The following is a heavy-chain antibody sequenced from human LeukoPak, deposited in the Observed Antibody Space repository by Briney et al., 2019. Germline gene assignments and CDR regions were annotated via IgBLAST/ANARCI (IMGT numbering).Heavy chain of an antibody. CDR3: ARGDSSGFYFDFDY. J-gene: IGHJ4*02. CDR2: IDPSDSYT. D-gene: IGHD3-22*01. CDR1: GYSFTSYW. Sequence: GESLKISCKGSGYSFTSYWISWVRQMPGKGLEWMGRIDPSDSYTNYSPSFQGHVTISTDKSISTAYLQWSSLKASDSAIYYCARGDSSGFYFDFDYWGQGTLLTVSS. V-gene: IGHV5-10-1*01.